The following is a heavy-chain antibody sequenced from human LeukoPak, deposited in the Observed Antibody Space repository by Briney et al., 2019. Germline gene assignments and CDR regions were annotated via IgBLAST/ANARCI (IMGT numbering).Heavy chain of an antibody. D-gene: IGHD3-10*01. CDR2: IRSKAYGGTT. V-gene: IGHV3-49*04. J-gene: IGHJ6*03. CDR3: ARARGGSGSYSGSYFYYYYMDV. Sequence: GGSLRLSCTASGFTFGDYAMSWVRQAPGKGLEWVGFIRSKAYGGTTEYAASVKGRFTISRDDSRSIAYLQMNSLKTEDTAVYYCARARGGSGSYSGSYFYYYYMDVWGKGTTVTISS. CDR1: GFTFGDYA.